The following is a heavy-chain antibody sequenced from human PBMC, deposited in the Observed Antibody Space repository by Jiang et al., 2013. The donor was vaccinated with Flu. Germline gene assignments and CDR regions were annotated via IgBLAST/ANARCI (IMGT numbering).Heavy chain of an antibody. J-gene: IGHJ4*02. CDR1: GGSFSGYY. Sequence: GSGLVKPSETLSLTCAVYGGSFSGYYWSWIRQPPGKGLEWIGEINHSGSTNYNPSLKSRVTISVDTSKNQFSLKLSSVTAADTAVYYCARLPGYSYGSDQNDYWGQGTLVTVSS. D-gene: IGHD5-18*01. CDR2: INHSGST. CDR3: ARLPGYSYGSDQNDY. V-gene: IGHV4-34*01.